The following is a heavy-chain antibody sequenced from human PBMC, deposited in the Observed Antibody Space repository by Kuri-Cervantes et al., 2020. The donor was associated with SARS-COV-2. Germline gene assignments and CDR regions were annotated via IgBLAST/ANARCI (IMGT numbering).Heavy chain of an antibody. CDR1: GYTFTSYD. V-gene: IGHV1-8*02. CDR2: MNPNSGNT. CDR3: ARDVWGDCSSTSCYPEVAFDI. J-gene: IGHJ3*02. Sequence: ASVKVSCKASGYTFTSYDINWVRQATGQGLEWMGWMNPNSGNTGYAQKFQGRVTMTTDTSTSTAYMELRSLRSDDTAVYYCARDVWGDCSSTSCYPEVAFDIRGQGTVVTVSS. D-gene: IGHD2-2*01.